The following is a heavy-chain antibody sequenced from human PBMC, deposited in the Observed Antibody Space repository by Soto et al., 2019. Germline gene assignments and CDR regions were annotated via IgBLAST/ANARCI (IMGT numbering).Heavy chain of an antibody. CDR2: INHSGST. V-gene: IGHV4-34*01. Sequence: QVQLQQWGAGLLKPSETLSLTCAVYGGSFSGYSWSWFRQPPGKGLEWIGEINHSGSTNYNPSLKSRVNISVDTSKNLSSLTMRSVTAADTAVYYWARVVGYSTRGWFDLGGQGTLVTV. CDR3: ARVVGYSTRGWFDL. J-gene: IGHJ5*02. CDR1: GGSFSGYS. D-gene: IGHD6-13*01.